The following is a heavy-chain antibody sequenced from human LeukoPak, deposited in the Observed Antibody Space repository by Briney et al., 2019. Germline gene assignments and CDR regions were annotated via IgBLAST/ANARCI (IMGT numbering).Heavy chain of an antibody. Sequence: GGSLRLSCTASGFTFGDYAMSWFRQAPGKGLEWVGFIRSKAYGGTTEYAASVKGRFTISRDDSKSIAYLQMNSLKTEDTAVYYCTRGVATTRDYYYYGMDVWGQGTTVTVSS. J-gene: IGHJ6*02. CDR3: TRGVATTRDYYYYGMDV. CDR1: GFTFGDYA. CDR2: IRSKAYGGTT. V-gene: IGHV3-49*03. D-gene: IGHD5-12*01.